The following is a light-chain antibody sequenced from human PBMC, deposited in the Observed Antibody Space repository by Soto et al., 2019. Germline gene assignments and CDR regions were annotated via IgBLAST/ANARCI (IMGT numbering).Light chain of an antibody. J-gene: IGLJ1*01. CDR3: SSYTSSSTHF. CDR2: DVS. CDR1: SSDVGAYNF. V-gene: IGLV2-14*03. Sequence: QSALTQPASVSGSPGQAVTISCTGTSSDVGAYNFVSWYQQHPGKVPKLMIFDVSRRPSGVSDRFSGAKSGNTASLTISGLQPEDEGDYYCSSYTSSSTHFFGSGTKLTVL.